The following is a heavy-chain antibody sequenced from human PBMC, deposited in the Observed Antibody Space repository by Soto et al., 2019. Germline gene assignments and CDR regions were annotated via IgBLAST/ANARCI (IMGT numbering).Heavy chain of an antibody. Sequence: ASVKVSCKASGYTFTSYAMHWVRQAPGQRLEWMGWINAGNGNTKYSQKFQGRVTITRDTSASTAYMELSSLRSEDTAVYYCARVAAAAGTYYWYFDLWGRGTLATVSS. V-gene: IGHV1-3*01. D-gene: IGHD6-13*01. CDR1: GYTFTSYA. CDR3: ARVAAAAGTYYWYFDL. CDR2: INAGNGNT. J-gene: IGHJ2*01.